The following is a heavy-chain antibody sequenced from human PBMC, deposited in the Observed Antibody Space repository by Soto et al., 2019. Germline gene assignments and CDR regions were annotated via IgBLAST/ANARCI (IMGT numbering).Heavy chain of an antibody. CDR3: ARIHGPRGNYDLDY. Sequence: ESGPTLVNPTQTLTLTCTFSGFSLSTSGVGVGWIRQPPGKALEWLALIFWDDDKRYSPSLKSRLTITKDTSKNQVVLTMTNVEPFYTATFFCARIHGPRGNYDLDYWGQGTLVTVPS. V-gene: IGHV2-5*02. J-gene: IGHJ4*02. CDR2: IFWDDDK. D-gene: IGHD5-12*01. CDR1: GFSLSTSGVG.